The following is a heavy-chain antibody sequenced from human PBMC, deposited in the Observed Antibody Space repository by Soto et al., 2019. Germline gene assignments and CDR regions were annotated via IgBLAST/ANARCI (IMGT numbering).Heavy chain of an antibody. CDR2: IYWEYDK. J-gene: IGHJ4*02. CDR1: GFSLNTAGVG. Sequence: QITLKESGPTVVKPTQTLTLTCSLSGFSLNTAGVGVGWIRQPPGKALEWLAVIYWEYDKSWNPSLRDRLTINRDASDDQVVLTVTNMDPVDTGTYYCARRRGGFGGGWTTPYFDYWGQGTLVTVSS. V-gene: IGHV2-5*02. CDR3: ARRRGGFGGGWTTPYFDY. D-gene: IGHD6-19*01.